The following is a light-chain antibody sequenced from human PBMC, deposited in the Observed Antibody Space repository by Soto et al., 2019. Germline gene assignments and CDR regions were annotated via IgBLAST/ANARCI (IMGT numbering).Light chain of an antibody. CDR3: CSYAGSYTWV. CDR1: SSDVGGYNF. CDR2: DVS. Sequence: QSVLSQPRSVSGSPGQSVTISCTGTSSDVGGYNFVSWYQHHPGKAPELMIYDVSKRPSGVPDRFSGSKSGNTASLTISGLQAEDEADYYCCSYAGSYTWVFGGGTKLTVL. J-gene: IGLJ2*01. V-gene: IGLV2-11*01.